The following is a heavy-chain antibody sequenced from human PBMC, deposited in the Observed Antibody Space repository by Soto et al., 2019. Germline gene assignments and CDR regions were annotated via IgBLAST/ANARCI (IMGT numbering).Heavy chain of an antibody. D-gene: IGHD3-10*01. Sequence: GGSLRLSCAGSGFIFSSYAVSWVRQAPGKGLEWVSVISGSGGSTYYADSVKGRFTISRDNSKNTLYLQMNSLRAEDTAVYYCAKVVRITLLRGTQWDHWGQGTLVTVSS. CDR1: GFIFSSYA. CDR2: ISGSGGST. CDR3: AKVVRITLLRGTQWDH. J-gene: IGHJ4*02. V-gene: IGHV3-23*01.